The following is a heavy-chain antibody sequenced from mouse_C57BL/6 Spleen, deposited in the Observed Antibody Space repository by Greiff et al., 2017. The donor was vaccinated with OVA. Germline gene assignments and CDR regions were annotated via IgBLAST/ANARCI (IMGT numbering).Heavy chain of an antibody. Sequence: QVQLKQPGAELVKPGASVKLSCKASGYTFTSYWMQWVKQRPGQGLEWIGEIDPSDSYTNYNQKFKGKATLTVDTSSSTAYMQLSSLTSEDSAVYYCARWDGNYWYFDVWGTGTTVTVSS. D-gene: IGHD2-1*01. CDR1: GYTFTSYW. V-gene: IGHV1-50*01. J-gene: IGHJ1*03. CDR3: ARWDGNYWYFDV. CDR2: IDPSDSYT.